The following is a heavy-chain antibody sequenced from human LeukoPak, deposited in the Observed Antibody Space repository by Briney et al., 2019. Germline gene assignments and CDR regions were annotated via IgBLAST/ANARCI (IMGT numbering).Heavy chain of an antibody. V-gene: IGHV4-4*07. D-gene: IGHD5-12*01. CDR2: IHTNGGT. J-gene: IGHJ4*02. Sequence: SETLSLTCTVSGASITSFYYNWIRQSAGKGLEWIGRIHTNGGTDYRPSLNSRVTMSVDTSKKQISLKLTSVTAADTAVYFCSRGGGYGDYWGQGSLVTVSS. CDR3: SRGGGYGDY. CDR1: GASITSFY.